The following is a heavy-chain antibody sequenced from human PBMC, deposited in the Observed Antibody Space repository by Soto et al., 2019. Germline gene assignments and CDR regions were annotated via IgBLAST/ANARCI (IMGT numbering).Heavy chain of an antibody. Sequence: PGGSLRLSCSTSGFTFSSYGMHWVRQAPGKGLEWVAVIWYDGSNKYYADSVKGRFTISRDNSKNTLYLQMNSLRAEDTAVYYCARDGGKITIFGVPSYYYYGMDVWGQGNTVTVSS. D-gene: IGHD3-3*01. CDR1: GFTFSSYG. CDR3: ARDGGKITIFGVPSYYYYGMDV. CDR2: IWYDGSNK. V-gene: IGHV3-33*01. J-gene: IGHJ6*02.